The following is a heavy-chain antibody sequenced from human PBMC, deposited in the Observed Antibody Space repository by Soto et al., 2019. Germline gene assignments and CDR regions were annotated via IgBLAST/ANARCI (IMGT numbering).Heavy chain of an antibody. V-gene: IGHV6-1*01. D-gene: IGHD6-19*01. CDR3: ACDRQSARRVEIAVGNFVA. Sequence: QVRLQQSGPGLVKPSQTLSLTCAISGDSVSSNIAAWNWIRQSPSRGLEWLGRTYYKSQWHYDYARSVRSRITINPDTSKNQFSLQLDSVSPEDTAVSDCACDRQSARRVEIAVGNFVAWDQGTLVTVSS. J-gene: IGHJ4*02. CDR2: TYYKSQWHY. CDR1: GDSVSSNIAA.